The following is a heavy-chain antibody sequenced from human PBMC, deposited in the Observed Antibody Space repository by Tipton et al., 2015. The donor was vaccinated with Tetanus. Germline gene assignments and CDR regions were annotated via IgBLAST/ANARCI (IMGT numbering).Heavy chain of an antibody. J-gene: IGHJ4*02. CDR3: ARGWGSSWYYFDY. CDR2: ILYGGST. D-gene: IGHD6-13*01. CDR1: GGSVSSGSYY. V-gene: IGHV4-61*01. Sequence: TLSLTCTVSGGSVSSGSYYWAWIRQPPGKGLEYIGYILYGGSTHYSPSLKSRVTVSADTSKRQFSLKLNSVTAADTAVYYCARGWGSSWYYFDYWGQGILVTVSS.